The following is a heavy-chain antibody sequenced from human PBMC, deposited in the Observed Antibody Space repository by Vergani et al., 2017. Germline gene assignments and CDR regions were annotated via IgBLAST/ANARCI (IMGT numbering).Heavy chain of an antibody. CDR2: ISGSGGST. CDR1: GFTFNSYA. Sequence: EVQLLESGGGLVQPGGSLRLSCAASGFTFNSYAMSWVRQAPGKGLEWVSAISGSGGSTYYADSVKGRFTISRDNSKNTLYLQMNSLRAEDKAVYYCAKDYGVEGEWPDYWGQGTLVTDSS. V-gene: IGHV3-23*01. J-gene: IGHJ4*02. D-gene: IGHD3-16*01. CDR3: AKDYGVEGEWPDY.